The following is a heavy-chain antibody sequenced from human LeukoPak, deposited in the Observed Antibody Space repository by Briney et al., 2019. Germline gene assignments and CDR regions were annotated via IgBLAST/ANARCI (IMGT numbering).Heavy chain of an antibody. CDR2: IYPDDSET. CDR1: GYRFTTYW. CDR3: ARFHPSGYDGDY. V-gene: IGHV5-51*01. D-gene: IGHD5-12*01. J-gene: IGHJ4*02. Sequence: GESLKISCNASGYRFTTYWIRWVRQKPGKSLEWMGIIYPDDSETRYSPSFQGQVTISVDKSSSTAYLQWSSLKAPDTAIYYCARFHPSGYDGDYWGQGTLVTVSS.